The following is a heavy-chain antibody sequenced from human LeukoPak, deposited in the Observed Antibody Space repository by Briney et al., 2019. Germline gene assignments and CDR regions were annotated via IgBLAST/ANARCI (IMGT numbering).Heavy chain of an antibody. D-gene: IGHD5-12*01. V-gene: IGHV5-10-1*01. CDR3: ASGPLGIVATFED. CDR2: IDPSDSYT. CDR1: GYLFTSYW. Sequence: GESLRISCKGSGYLFTSYWISWVRQMPGKGLEWMGRIDPSDSYTNYSPSFQGHVTISADKSISTAYLQWSSLKASDTAMYYCASGPLGIVATFEDWGQGTLVTVSS. J-gene: IGHJ4*02.